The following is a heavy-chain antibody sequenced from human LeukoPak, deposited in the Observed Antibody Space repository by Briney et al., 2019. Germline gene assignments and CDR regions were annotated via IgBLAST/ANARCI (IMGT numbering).Heavy chain of an antibody. J-gene: IGHJ4*02. CDR1: GFTFSSYG. CDR2: ISYDGSNK. V-gene: IGHV3-33*05. Sequence: GGTLRLSCAASGFTFSSYGMHWVRQAPGKGLEWVAVISYDGSNKYYADSVKGRYTISRDNSKNTLYLQMNSLRAEDTAVYYCAEDSHQREQQLVLFDYWGQGTLVTVSS. CDR3: AEDSHQREQQLVLFDY. D-gene: IGHD6-13*01.